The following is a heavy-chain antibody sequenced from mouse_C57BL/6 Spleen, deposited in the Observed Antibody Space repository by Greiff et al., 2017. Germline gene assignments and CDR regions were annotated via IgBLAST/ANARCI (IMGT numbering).Heavy chain of an antibody. CDR1: GFTFSDYG. CDR2: ISSGSSTI. J-gene: IGHJ2*01. CDR3: ARGAYYFDY. Sequence: EVKLQESGGGLVKPGGSLKLSCAASGFTFSDYGMHWVRQAPEKGLEWVAYISSGSSTIYYADTVKGRFTISRDNAKSTLFLQMTSLRSEDTAMYYCARGAYYFDYWGQGTTLTVSS. V-gene: IGHV5-17*01.